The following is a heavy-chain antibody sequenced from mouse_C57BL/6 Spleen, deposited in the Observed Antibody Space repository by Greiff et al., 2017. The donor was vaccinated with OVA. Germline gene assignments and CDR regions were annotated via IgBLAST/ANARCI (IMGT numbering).Heavy chain of an antibody. CDR2: INPGSGGT. V-gene: IGHV1-54*01. Sequence: VQLQESGAELVRPGTSVKVSCKASGYAFTNYLIEWVKQRPGQGLEWIGAINPGSGGTNYNEKFKGKATLTAVKSSSTAYMQLSSLTSEDAAVDFCARSYDTWFFDVWGTGNTVTVSS. CDR1: GYAFTNYL. J-gene: IGHJ1*03. D-gene: IGHD2-12*01. CDR3: ARSYDTWFFDV.